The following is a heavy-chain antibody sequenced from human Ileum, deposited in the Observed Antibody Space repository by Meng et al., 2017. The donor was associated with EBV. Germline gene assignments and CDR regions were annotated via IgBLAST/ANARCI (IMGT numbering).Heavy chain of an antibody. CDR3: ARPIAAAGWFDP. CDR1: GGPINRSSYY. D-gene: IGHD6-13*01. Sequence: PQLRESGPGLVKPSATLSLTCTVSGGPINRSSYYWGWIRQPPGKGLEWIGSIYYSGRTYYNPSLKSRVTISVDTSKNQFSLKLSSVTAADTAVYYCARPIAAAGWFDPWGQGTLVTV. CDR2: IYYSGRT. V-gene: IGHV4-39*01. J-gene: IGHJ5*02.